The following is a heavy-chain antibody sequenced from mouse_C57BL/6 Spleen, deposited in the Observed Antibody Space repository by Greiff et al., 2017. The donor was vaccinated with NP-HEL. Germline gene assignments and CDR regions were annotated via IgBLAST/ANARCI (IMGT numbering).Heavy chain of an antibody. V-gene: IGHV1-82*01. CDR3: AVNYYGSSLYYAMDY. Sequence: VQLQQSGPELVKPGASVKISCKASGYAFSSSWMNWVKQRPGKGLEWIGRIYPGDGDTNYNGKFKGKATRTADKSSSTAYMQLSSLTSEDSAVYFCAVNYYGSSLYYAMDYWGQGTSVTVSS. J-gene: IGHJ4*01. CDR1: GYAFSSSW. D-gene: IGHD1-1*01. CDR2: IYPGDGDT.